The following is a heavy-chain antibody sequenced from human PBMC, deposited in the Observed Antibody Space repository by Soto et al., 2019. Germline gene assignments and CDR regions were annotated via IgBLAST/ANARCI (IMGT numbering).Heavy chain of an antibody. CDR1: GYTFNSYG. V-gene: IGHV1-18*01. D-gene: IGHD2-8*02. J-gene: IGHJ4*02. CDR2: ISAYNGNT. Sequence: QVQLVQSGAEVKKPGASVKFSCKASGYTFNSYGISWVRHAPGQGLEWMGWISAYNGNTNYVQKVQGRVTMTTDTSTSTEDMELMSLRSDATSVYYCARGGVNDPRPVDYWGQGTLVTVSS. CDR3: ARGGVNDPRPVDY.